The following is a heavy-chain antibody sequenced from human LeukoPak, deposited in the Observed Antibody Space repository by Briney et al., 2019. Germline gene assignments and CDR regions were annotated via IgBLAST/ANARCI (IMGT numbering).Heavy chain of an antibody. CDR1: GGSVSSPDSY. V-gene: IGHV4-61*03. Sequence: SETLSLTCTVYGGSVSSPDSYWSWLRQPPGKGLEWLGNVYYIGTTSYNSSLKSRVTISVDTSKNHFSLEVTSVTAADTAVYFCARNTSSSPWFDPWGRETLVTVSS. CDR2: VYYIGTT. D-gene: IGHD6-6*01. J-gene: IGHJ5*02. CDR3: ARNTSSSPWFDP.